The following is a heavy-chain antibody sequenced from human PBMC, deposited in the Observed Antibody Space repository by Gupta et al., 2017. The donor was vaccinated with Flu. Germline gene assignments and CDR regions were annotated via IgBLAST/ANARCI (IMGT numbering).Heavy chain of an antibody. V-gene: IGHV2-5*02. CDR2: IYWDDDK. D-gene: IGHD2-2*01. Sequence: QITLKESGPTLVKPTQTLTLTCTFSGFSLSTSGVGVGWIRQPPGKALEWLALIYWDDDKRYSPSLKSRLTITKDTSKNQVVLTMTNMDPVDTATYYCAHRSTNYCSSTSCHNWFDPWGQGTLVTVSS. CDR3: AHRSTNYCSSTSCHNWFDP. CDR1: GFSLSTSGVG. J-gene: IGHJ5*02.